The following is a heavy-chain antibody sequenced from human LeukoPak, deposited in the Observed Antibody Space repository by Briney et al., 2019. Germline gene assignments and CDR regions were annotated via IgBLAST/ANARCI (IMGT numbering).Heavy chain of an antibody. V-gene: IGHV1-69*06. J-gene: IGHJ5*02. Sequence: ASVKVSCKASGGTFSSYAISWVRQAPGQGLEWMGGIIPIFGTANYAQEFQGRVTITADKSTSTAYMELSSLRSEDTAVYYCARVRRYSYGEGPFDPWGQGTLVTVSS. D-gene: IGHD5-18*01. CDR3: ARVRRYSYGEGPFDP. CDR1: GGTFSSYA. CDR2: IIPIFGTA.